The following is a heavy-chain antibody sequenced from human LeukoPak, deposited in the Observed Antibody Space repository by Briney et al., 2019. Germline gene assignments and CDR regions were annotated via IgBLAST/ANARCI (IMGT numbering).Heavy chain of an antibody. J-gene: IGHJ4*02. CDR2: INSDGSWT. V-gene: IGHV3-74*01. CDR3: VSFYETY. CDR1: GNYW. D-gene: IGHD2/OR15-2a*01. Sequence: PGGSLRLSCAASGNYWMHWVRQVPGKGLVWVSHINSDGSWTSYADSVKGRFTISKDNAKNTVSLQMSSLRAEDTAVYYCVSFYETYWGRGTLVTVSS.